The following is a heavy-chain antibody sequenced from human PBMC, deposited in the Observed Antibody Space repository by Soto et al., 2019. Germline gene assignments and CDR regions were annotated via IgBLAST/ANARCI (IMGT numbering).Heavy chain of an antibody. Sequence: QVQLVQSGTEVKKPGASVKVSCKTSGYTFSSYYIHWVRQAPGQGLEWMGIINPNSGNTSYAQKFQGRVTMTRDTSTSTVYMELSSLRSEDTAVYYCARDLASETGTTYWGHGTLVTVSS. J-gene: IGHJ4*01. D-gene: IGHD1-7*01. CDR2: INPNSGNT. CDR3: ARDLASETGTTY. V-gene: IGHV1-46*01. CDR1: GYTFSSYY.